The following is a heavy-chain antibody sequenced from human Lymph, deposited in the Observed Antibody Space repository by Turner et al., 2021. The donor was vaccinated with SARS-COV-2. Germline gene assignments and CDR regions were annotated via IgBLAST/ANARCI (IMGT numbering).Heavy chain of an antibody. V-gene: IGHV3-30*18. Sequence: QVQLVESGGGVVQPGRSLRHSCASSGFTFSRNGMHWVRQAQGKELEWVAGISNDGSNKYDADSGKGRFTISKDNSKNTLYLQMNSLRAEDTAVYYCAKARDGYNFFTIDYWGQGTLVTVSS. D-gene: IGHD5-12*01. J-gene: IGHJ4*02. CDR2: ISNDGSNK. CDR1: GFTFSRNG. CDR3: AKARDGYNFFTIDY.